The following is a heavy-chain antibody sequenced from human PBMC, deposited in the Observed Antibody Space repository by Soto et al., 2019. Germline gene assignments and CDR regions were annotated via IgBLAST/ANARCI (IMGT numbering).Heavy chain of an antibody. CDR2: INPNSGGT. CDR3: ARGEEQQLVRDSEGIFDY. J-gene: IGHJ4*02. CDR1: GYXFTGYY. D-gene: IGHD6-13*01. V-gene: IGHV1-2*04. Sequence: ASVKVSCKASGYXFTGYYMHWVRQAPGQGLEWMGWINPNSGGTNYAQKFQGWVTMTRDTSISTAYMELSRLRSDDTAVYYCARGEEQQLVRDSEGIFDYWGQGTLVTFSS.